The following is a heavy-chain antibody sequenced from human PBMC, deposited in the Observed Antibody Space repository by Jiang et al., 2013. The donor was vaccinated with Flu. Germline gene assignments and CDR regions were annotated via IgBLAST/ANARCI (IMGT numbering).Heavy chain of an antibody. Sequence: LKISCETSGYSFTNSWIGWARQMPGKGLEWMGIIWPADSSIPFHNRINPSFDGQVTMSVDTSTTSAYLQWNSLRASDTAIYYCARRRGGYTGFDGFDFWGQGTLVTVSS. CDR1: GYSFTNSW. D-gene: IGHD5-12*01. CDR3: ARRRGGYTGFDGFDF. V-gene: IGHV5-51*01. J-gene: IGHJ4*02. CDR2: IWPADSSIPFHN.